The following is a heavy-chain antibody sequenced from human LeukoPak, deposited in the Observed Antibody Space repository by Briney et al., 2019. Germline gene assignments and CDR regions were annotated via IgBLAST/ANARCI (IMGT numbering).Heavy chain of an antibody. CDR3: ARYYYDSSGYYYDPPVVDY. D-gene: IGHD3-22*01. J-gene: IGHJ4*02. V-gene: IGHV1-18*01. Sequence: GASVKVSCKASGYTFTSYGISWVRQAPGQGLEWMGRISAYNGNTNYAQKLQGRVTMTTDTSTSTAYMELRSLRSDDTAVYYCARYYYDSSGYYYDPPVVDYWGQGTLVTVSS. CDR2: ISAYNGNT. CDR1: GYTFTSYG.